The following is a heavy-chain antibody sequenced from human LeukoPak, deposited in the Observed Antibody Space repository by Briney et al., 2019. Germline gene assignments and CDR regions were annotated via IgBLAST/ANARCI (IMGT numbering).Heavy chain of an antibody. CDR2: INPNSGDT. CDR1: GYTFTGYY. J-gene: IGHJ5*02. CDR3: ARDRTSGYNWFDP. Sequence: ASVKVSCKASGYTFTGYYMHWVRQAPGQGLEWMGWINPNSGDTNYAQKFQGRITKTRDTSISTAYMELSRPTSDDTAMYYCARDRTSGYNWFDPWGQGTLVTVSS. D-gene: IGHD3-22*01. V-gene: IGHV1-2*02.